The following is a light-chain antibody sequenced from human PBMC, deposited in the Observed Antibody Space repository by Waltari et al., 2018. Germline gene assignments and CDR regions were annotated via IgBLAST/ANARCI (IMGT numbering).Light chain of an antibody. CDR1: QSVFYNSNNKNY. CDR3: QQYYSTPWT. CDR2: WAS. Sequence: DIVMTQSPDSLAVSLGERATINCKSSQSVFYNSNNKNYLAWYQQKAGQPPKLLIYWASSRESGVPDRFSGSESGTDFTLTISSLQAEDVAVYYCQQYYSTPWTFGQGTKVEIK. J-gene: IGKJ1*01. V-gene: IGKV4-1*01.